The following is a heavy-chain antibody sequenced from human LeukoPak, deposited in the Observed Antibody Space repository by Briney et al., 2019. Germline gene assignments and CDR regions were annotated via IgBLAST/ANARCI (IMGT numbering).Heavy chain of an antibody. CDR3: ARVVVPAATDAFDI. V-gene: IGHV4-4*02. J-gene: IGHJ3*02. D-gene: IGHD2-2*01. CDR2: IYHSGST. CDR1: GGSISGSNW. Sequence: SGTLSLTCAVSGGSISGSNWWSWVRQPPGKGLEWIGEIYHSGSTNYNPSLKSRVTISVDKSKNQFSLKLSSVTAADTAVYYCARVVVPAATDAFDIWGQGTMVTVSS.